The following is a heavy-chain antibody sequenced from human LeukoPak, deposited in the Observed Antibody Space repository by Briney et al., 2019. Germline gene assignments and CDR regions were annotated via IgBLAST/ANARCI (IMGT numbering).Heavy chain of an antibody. CDR2: INHSGST. Sequence: SETLSLTCAVYGGSFSGYYWSWIRQPPGKGLEWIGEINHSGSTNYNPSLKSRVTISVDTSKNQFSLKLSSVTAADTAVYYCARHSVPAATRGGWFDPRGQGTLVTVSS. V-gene: IGHV4-34*01. J-gene: IGHJ5*02. CDR1: GGSFSGYY. CDR3: ARHSVPAATRGGWFDP. D-gene: IGHD6-13*01.